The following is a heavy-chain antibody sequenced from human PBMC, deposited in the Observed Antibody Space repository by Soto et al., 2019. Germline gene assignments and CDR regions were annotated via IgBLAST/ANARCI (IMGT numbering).Heavy chain of an antibody. CDR3: VRRHVSATGIDWFDP. CDR2: INAANGDT. V-gene: IGHV1-3*01. CDR1: GYTFTSYG. D-gene: IGHD6-13*01. Sequence: QVQLVQSGTEVKKPGASVKVSCKASGYTFTSYGIHWVRQAPGQRLEWMGWINAANGDTKYSPKFQGRVTITRDTSVSTAYMELSSLRSEDTAVYYCVRRHVSATGIDWFDPWGQGTLVTVSS. J-gene: IGHJ5*02.